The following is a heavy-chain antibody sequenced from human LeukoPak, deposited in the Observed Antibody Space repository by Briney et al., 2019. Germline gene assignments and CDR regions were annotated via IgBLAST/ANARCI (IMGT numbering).Heavy chain of an antibody. Sequence: PGGSLRLSCAASECTVSTNYMSWVRQAPGKGLEWVSIIYSTGGKYYADSVKGRFTISRDNSKHTLYLQMNSLRGEDTAVYYCARGSDGWFAFDYWGQGILVTVSS. CDR2: IYSTGGK. CDR1: ECTVSTNY. CDR3: ARGSDGWFAFDY. V-gene: IGHV3-66*01. D-gene: IGHD6-19*01. J-gene: IGHJ4*02.